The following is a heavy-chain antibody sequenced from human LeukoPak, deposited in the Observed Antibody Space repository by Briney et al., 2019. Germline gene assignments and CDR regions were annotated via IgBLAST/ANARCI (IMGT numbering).Heavy chain of an antibody. D-gene: IGHD3-10*01. V-gene: IGHV1-18*01. CDR1: GYTFTSYG. J-gene: IGHJ4*02. CDR2: ISAYNGNT. CDR3: ARDWTYYYGSGSYPIGY. Sequence: ASVKVSCKASGYTFTSYGISWVRQAPGQGLEWMGWISAYNGNTNYAQKPQGRVTMTTDTSTSTAYMELRSLRSDDTAVYYCARDWTYYYGSGSYPIGYWGQGTLVTVSS.